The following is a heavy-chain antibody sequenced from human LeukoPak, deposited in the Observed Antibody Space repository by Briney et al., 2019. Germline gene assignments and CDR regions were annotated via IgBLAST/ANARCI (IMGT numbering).Heavy chain of an antibody. CDR2: ISYDGSNK. Sequence: GGSLRLSCAASGFTFSSYAMHWVRQAPGKGLEWVAVISYDGSNKYYADSVKGRFTISRDNSKNTLYLQMNSLRAEDTAVYYCARARTLKGYSYGSAGVLDYWGQGTLVTVSS. D-gene: IGHD5-18*01. CDR3: ARARTLKGYSYGSAGVLDY. CDR1: GFTFSSYA. V-gene: IGHV3-30-3*01. J-gene: IGHJ4*02.